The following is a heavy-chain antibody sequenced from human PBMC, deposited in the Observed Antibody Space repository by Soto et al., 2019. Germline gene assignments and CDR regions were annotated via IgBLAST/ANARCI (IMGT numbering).Heavy chain of an antibody. V-gene: IGHV1-3*01. D-gene: IGHD6-13*01. CDR2: INPVNGNT. CDR1: GYTFTTYT. Sequence: QVQLVQSGAEVKKPGASVMLSCKASGYTFTTYTMNWVRQAPGQRLEWMGWINPVNGNTKSSQKFQDRVIITRDTSASTAYMELRSLRSEDTAVYYCARGIATGQLDPWGQGTQVIVSS. J-gene: IGHJ5*02. CDR3: ARGIATGQLDP.